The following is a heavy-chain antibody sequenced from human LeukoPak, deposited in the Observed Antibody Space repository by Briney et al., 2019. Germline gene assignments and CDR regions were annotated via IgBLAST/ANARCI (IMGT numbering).Heavy chain of an antibody. V-gene: IGHV3-33*01. Sequence: GGSLRLSCAASGFTFSSYGMHWVRQAPGKGLEWVAVIWYDGSNKYYADFVKGRFTISRDNSKNTLYLQMNSLRAEDTAVYYCARDPGDTGVDYWGQGTLVTVSS. CDR2: IWYDGSNK. J-gene: IGHJ4*02. CDR3: ARDPGDTGVDY. D-gene: IGHD5-18*01. CDR1: GFTFSSYG.